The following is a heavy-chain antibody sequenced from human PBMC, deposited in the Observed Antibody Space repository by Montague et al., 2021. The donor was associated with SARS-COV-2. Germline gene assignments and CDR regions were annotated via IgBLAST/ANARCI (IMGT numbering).Heavy chain of an antibody. D-gene: IGHD3-10*01. Sequence: SETLSLTCSVSGDSITNHYWSWIRQPAGKGLEWIGRMHFTGKTNFSPFFSSRLTMSADTSKNQFSLKLTSVTAADTAIYFCAGDRFGFGAGRQGTIDFWGQGTLVTVSS. V-gene: IGHV4-4*07. CDR1: GDSITNHY. J-gene: IGHJ4*02. CDR3: AGDRFGFGAGRQGTIDF. CDR2: MHFTGKT.